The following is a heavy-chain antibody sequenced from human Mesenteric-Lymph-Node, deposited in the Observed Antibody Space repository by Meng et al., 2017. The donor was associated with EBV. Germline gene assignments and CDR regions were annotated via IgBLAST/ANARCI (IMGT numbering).Heavy chain of an antibody. CDR3: ARGRSYVSGVIDP. J-gene: IGHJ5*02. D-gene: IGHD3-16*01. V-gene: IGHV4-34*01. CDR1: GGSFSGYY. CDR2: INHSGST. Sequence: AQLHPWGAGVLKPSGTLSLTCAVYGGSFSGYYWSWIRQPPGKGLEWIGEINHSGSTNYTPSLKSRVTISVDTSKNQFSLKLSSVTAADTAVYYCARGRSYVSGVIDPWGQGTLVTVSS.